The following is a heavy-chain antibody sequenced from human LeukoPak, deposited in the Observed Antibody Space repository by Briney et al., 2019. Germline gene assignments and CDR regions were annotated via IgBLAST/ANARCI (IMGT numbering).Heavy chain of an antibody. CDR2: IYHSGST. CDR3: ARDRPPYCSSTSCYYYYYMDV. J-gene: IGHJ6*03. D-gene: IGHD2-2*01. Sequence: SETLSLTCAVSGGSISSSNWWSWVRQPPGKGLEWIGEIYHSGSTDYNPSLKSRVTISVDKSKNQFSLKLSSVTAADTAVYYCARDRPPYCSSTSCYYYYYMDVWGKGTTVTISS. V-gene: IGHV4-4*02. CDR1: GGSISSSNW.